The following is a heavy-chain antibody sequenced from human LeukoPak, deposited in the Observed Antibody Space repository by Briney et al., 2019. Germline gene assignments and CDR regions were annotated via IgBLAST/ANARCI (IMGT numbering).Heavy chain of an antibody. J-gene: IGHJ4*02. CDR2: IYADYGT. CDR3: ARDVGGNGYNFDY. V-gene: IGHV3-66*01. CDR1: GLTVSRTY. Sequence: GGSLRLSCVVSGLTVSRTYMSWVRQAPGKGPECVSVIYADYGTYYADSVKGRFTISRDTLRNALYLQMNSLRAEDTAVYYCARDVGGNGYNFDYWGQGTLVTVSS. D-gene: IGHD5-24*01.